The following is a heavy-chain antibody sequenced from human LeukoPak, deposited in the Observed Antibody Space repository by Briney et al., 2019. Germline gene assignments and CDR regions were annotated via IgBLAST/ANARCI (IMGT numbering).Heavy chain of an antibody. D-gene: IGHD3-3*01. V-gene: IGHV3-21*01. CDR1: GFTFSSYS. CDR3: ARDIRFLEWEIDAFDI. CDR2: ISSSSSYI. J-gene: IGHJ3*02. Sequence: PGGSLRLSCAASGFTFSSYSMNWVRQAPGKGLEWVSSISSSSSYIYYADSVKGRFTISRDNAKNSLYLQMNSLRAEDTAVYYCARDIRFLEWEIDAFDIWGQGTMVTVSS.